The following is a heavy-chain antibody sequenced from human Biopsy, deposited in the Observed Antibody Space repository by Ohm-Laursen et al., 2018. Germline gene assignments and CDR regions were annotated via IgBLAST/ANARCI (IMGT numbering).Heavy chain of an antibody. CDR3: ARRGSGGRSFDY. D-gene: IGHD2-15*01. J-gene: IGHJ4*02. CDR1: GDSINSSY. V-gene: IGHV4-59*08. CDR2: ISNSGNT. Sequence: PGTLSLTCTVSGDSINSSYWSWIRQAPGKGLEWIGFISNSGNTNYNPSPKSRVTISADTSKNQFSLKLGSVTVADTAVFYCARRGSGGRSFDYWGQGSLVTVSS.